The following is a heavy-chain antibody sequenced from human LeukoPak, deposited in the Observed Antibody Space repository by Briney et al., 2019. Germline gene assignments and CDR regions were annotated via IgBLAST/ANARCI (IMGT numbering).Heavy chain of an antibody. CDR3: VRDEGLTGYPDY. V-gene: IGHV4-4*07. J-gene: IGHJ4*02. Sequence: PSEALSLTCSVSGGSITNYYWSWIRQPAGKGLEWMGRFYSRGTTYYNPPLRSRVSLSGDESKNQLSLKMYSVTAADTAVYYCVRDEGLTGYPDYWGQGTLVTVSS. D-gene: IGHD3-9*01. CDR1: GGSITNYY. CDR2: FYSRGTT.